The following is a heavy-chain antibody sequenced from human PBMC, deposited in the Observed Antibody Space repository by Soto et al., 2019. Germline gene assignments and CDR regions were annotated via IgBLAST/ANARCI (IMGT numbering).Heavy chain of an antibody. V-gene: IGHV1-8*01. D-gene: IGHD3-3*01. CDR3: ASSWYYDFWSGYSWFDP. CDR1: GYTFTSYD. Sequence: AASVKVSCKASGYTFTSYDINWVRQATGQGLEWMGWMNPNSGNTGYAQKFQGRVTMTRNTSISTAYMELSSLRSEDTAVYYCASSWYYDFWSGYSWFDPWGQGTLVTVSS. CDR2: MNPNSGNT. J-gene: IGHJ5*02.